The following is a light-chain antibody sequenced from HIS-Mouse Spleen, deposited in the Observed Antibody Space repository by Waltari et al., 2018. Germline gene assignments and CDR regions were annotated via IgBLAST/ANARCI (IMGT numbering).Light chain of an antibody. V-gene: IGLV3-25*03. CDR2: KDS. CDR3: QSADSSGTYSYV. J-gene: IGLJ1*01. Sequence: SYELTQPPSVSVSPGQTARITCPGDALPKQYAYWYQQKPGQAPVLVIYKDSERPSGIPERFSGSSSGTTVTLTISGVQAEDEADYYCQSADSSGTYSYVFGTGTKVTVL. CDR1: ALPKQY.